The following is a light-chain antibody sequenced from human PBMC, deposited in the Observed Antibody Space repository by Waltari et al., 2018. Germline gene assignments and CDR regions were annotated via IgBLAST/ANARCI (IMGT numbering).Light chain of an antibody. V-gene: IGKV4-1*01. CDR1: ESVLYSSNNKNH. J-gene: IGKJ4*01. CDR2: WAS. Sequence: DIVMTQSPESLAVSLGERATINCKSSESVLYSSNNKNHLAWYQQKPGQPPKLLLYWASTRKSGVPDRFSGSESESDFTLTVTSLQAEDVAVYYCQQYYSTPLTFGGGTKVEIK. CDR3: QQYYSTPLT.